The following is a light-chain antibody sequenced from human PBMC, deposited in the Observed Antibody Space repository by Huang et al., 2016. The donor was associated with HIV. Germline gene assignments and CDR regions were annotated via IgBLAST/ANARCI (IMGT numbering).Light chain of an antibody. Sequence: DIQMTQSPSSLSASVGDRVTITCRPSQDIGSFLAWFQQKPGKAPKSLIYAASKLQTGVPSRCSGSGSGTEFTLTITSLRPEDFATYFCQQFKTFPLTFGGGTKVETK. CDR1: QDIGSF. V-gene: IGKV1-16*01. CDR2: AAS. J-gene: IGKJ4*01. CDR3: QQFKTFPLT.